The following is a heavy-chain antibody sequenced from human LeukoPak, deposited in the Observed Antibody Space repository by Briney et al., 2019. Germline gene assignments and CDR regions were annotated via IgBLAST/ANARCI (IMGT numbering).Heavy chain of an antibody. CDR2: IYYSGST. J-gene: IGHJ4*02. CDR3: ARHRIAAAFDY. D-gene: IGHD6-13*01. CDR1: GGSFSGYY. Sequence: SETLSLTCAVYGGSFSGYYWSWIRQPPGKGLEWIGSIYYSGSTYYNPSLKSRVTISVDTSKNQFSLKLSSVTAADTAVYYCARHRIAAAFDYWGQGTLVTVSS. V-gene: IGHV4-34*01.